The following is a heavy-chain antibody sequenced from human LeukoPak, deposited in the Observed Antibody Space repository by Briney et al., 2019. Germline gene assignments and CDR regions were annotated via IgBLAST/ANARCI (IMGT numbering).Heavy chain of an antibody. CDR1: GGSISSYY. V-gene: IGHV4-59*01. CDR2: IYYSGST. Sequence: SETLSLTCTVSGGSISSYYWSWVRQPPGKGLEWVGYIYYSGSTNYNPSLKSRVTISVATSKNQFSLKLSSVTAADTAVYYCARAIDKDYGDYLDYWGQGTLVTVSS. J-gene: IGHJ4*02. CDR3: ARAIDKDYGDYLDY. D-gene: IGHD4-17*01.